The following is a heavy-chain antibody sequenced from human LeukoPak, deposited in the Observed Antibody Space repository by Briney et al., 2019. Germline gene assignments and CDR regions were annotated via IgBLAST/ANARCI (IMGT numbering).Heavy chain of an antibody. V-gene: IGHV3-15*01. CDR1: GFTFSGAW. Sequence: AGGSLRLSCVASGFTFSGAWLSWVRQAPGSGLECVGRVKSKVDGGTIDYAAPVKGRFTISRDDSKNTVYVQTNSLRIEDTAVYYCAADLPGVTTNYGMDFWGQGTTVTVSS. CDR2: VKSKVDGGTI. D-gene: IGHD4-17*01. CDR3: AADLPGVTTNYGMDF. J-gene: IGHJ6*02.